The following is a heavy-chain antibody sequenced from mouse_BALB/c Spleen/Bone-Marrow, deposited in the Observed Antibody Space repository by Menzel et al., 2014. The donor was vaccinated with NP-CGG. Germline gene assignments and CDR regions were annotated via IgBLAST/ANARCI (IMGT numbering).Heavy chain of an antibody. CDR3: TRRTGDPY. CDR1: GYTFTDYN. Sequence: EVQLVESGPELVKPGASVKISCKASGYTFTDYNIHWVKQNHGRSLEWIGYIYPYNGVTGYNQKFKGKATLTADKSSSTAYMELRSLTSEDSAVYYCTRRTGDPYWGQGTLVTVSA. D-gene: IGHD4-1*01. V-gene: IGHV1S29*02. CDR2: IYPYNGVT. J-gene: IGHJ3*01.